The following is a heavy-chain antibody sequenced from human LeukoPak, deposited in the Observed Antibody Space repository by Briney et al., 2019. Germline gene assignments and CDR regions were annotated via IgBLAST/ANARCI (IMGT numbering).Heavy chain of an antibody. Sequence: RTSETLSLTCTVPGDSITNSNYCWGWIRQPPGQGLEWIGEVFYNGNTHYNPSLKSRVTISTDTSKNQFSLTLTAVTASDTAIYYCARRSPLVVVTAAHYYDYWGQGTLVTVSS. J-gene: IGHJ4*02. D-gene: IGHD2-21*02. CDR1: GDSITNSNYC. CDR3: ARRSPLVVVTAAHYYDY. V-gene: IGHV4-39*01. CDR2: VFYNGNT.